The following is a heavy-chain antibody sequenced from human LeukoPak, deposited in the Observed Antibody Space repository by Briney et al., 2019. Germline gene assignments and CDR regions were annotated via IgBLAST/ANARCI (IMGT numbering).Heavy chain of an antibody. Sequence: GGSLRLSCAASGFTFSSYWMSWVRQAPGKGLEWVADIKQDGSEKYYVDSVKGRFTISRDNAKNSLYLQMNSLRAEDTAVYYGARDFRTGSSPYYYYYYMDVWGKGTTVTVSS. J-gene: IGHJ6*03. CDR3: ARDFRTGSSPYYYYYYMDV. D-gene: IGHD6-13*01. CDR1: GFTFSSYW. CDR2: IKQDGSEK. V-gene: IGHV3-7*01.